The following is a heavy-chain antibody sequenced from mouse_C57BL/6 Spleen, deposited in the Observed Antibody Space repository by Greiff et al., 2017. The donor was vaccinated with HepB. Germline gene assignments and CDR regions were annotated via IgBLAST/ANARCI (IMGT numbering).Heavy chain of an antibody. CDR2: INPSNGGT. J-gene: IGHJ2*01. D-gene: IGHD2-3*01. CDR3: ARKAYDGYYVDYFDY. CDR1: GYTFTSYW. V-gene: IGHV1-53*01. Sequence: VQLQQPGTELVKPGASVKLSCKASGYTFTSYWMHWVKQRPGQGLEWIGNINPSNGGTNYNEKFKSKATLTVDKSSSTAYMQLSSLTSEDSAVYYCARKAYDGYYVDYFDYWGQGTTLTVPS.